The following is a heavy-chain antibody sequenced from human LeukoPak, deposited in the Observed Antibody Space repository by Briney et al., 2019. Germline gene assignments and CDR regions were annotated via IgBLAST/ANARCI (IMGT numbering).Heavy chain of an antibody. CDR3: ARISSGWEQDY. J-gene: IGHJ4*02. D-gene: IGHD6-19*01. CDR1: GYTFTGYY. CDR2: INPNRGGT. Sequence: GASVKVSCKASGYTFTGYYMHWVRQAPGQGLEWMGWINPNRGGTNYAQKFQGRVTMTRDTSISTAYMELSRLRSDDTAVYYCARISSGWEQDYWGQGTLVTVSS. V-gene: IGHV1-2*02.